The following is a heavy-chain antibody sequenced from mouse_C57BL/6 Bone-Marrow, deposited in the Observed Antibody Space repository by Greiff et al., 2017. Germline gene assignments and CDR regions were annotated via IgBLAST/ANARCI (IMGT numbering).Heavy chain of an antibody. J-gene: IGHJ4*01. CDR1: GFTFSDFY. V-gene: IGHV7-1*01. CDR3: AREELGYYAMDY. CDR2: SRNKANDYTT. Sequence: EVNLVESGGGLVQSGRSLRLSCATSGFTFSDFYMEWVRQAPGKGLEWIAASRNKANDYTTEYSASVKGRFIVSRDTSQSILYLQMNALRAEDTAIYYCAREELGYYAMDYWGQGTSVTVSS. D-gene: IGHD4-1*01.